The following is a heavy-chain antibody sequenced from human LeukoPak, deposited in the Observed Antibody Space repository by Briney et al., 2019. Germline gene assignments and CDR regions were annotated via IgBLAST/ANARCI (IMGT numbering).Heavy chain of an antibody. CDR3: AKGPNWAY. J-gene: IGHJ4*02. D-gene: IGHD7-27*01. V-gene: IGHV3-23*01. CDR1: GFTFSGSA. CDR2: IGGSGGST. Sequence: GGSLRLSCAASGFTFSGSAMSWVRQAPGKGLEWVSSIGGSGGSTYYADSVKGRFTVSRDNSKNTLYLQMNSLRAEDTAVYYCAKGPNWAYWGQGTLVTVSS.